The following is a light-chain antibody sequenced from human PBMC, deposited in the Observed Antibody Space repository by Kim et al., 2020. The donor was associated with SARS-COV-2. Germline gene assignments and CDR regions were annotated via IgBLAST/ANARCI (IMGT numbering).Light chain of an antibody. J-gene: IGKJ4*01. Sequence: ASVGDRVTITCRARQSVYRYLDWDQQTPGKAPKLLVHEASTLQGGVPSRFSGSGSGTEFTLTISSLQPEDLATYHCQQSYRTPLTFGGGTKVDIK. V-gene: IGKV1-39*01. CDR1: QSVYRY. CDR2: EAS. CDR3: QQSYRTPLT.